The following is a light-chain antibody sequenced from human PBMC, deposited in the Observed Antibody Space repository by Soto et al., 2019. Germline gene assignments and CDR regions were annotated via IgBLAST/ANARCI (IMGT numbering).Light chain of an antibody. CDR2: AAS. CDR3: QKYYSYPPT. V-gene: IGKV1-8*01. CDR1: QGISSY. Sequence: AIRMTQSPSSFSASTVDRVTITCRASQGISSYLAWYQQKPGKAPKLLIYAASTLQSGVPSRFSGSGSGTDFTLTISCLQSEDFATYYCQKYYSYPPTFGQGTKVDIK. J-gene: IGKJ1*01.